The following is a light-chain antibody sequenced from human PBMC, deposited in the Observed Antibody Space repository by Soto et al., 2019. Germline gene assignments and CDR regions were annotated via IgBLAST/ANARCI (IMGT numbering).Light chain of an antibody. Sequence: QSALTQPCSVSGSPGQSVTISCTGTSSDVGGYIYVSWYQQYPAKAPKVMIYDVSRRPSGVPDRFSGSKSGNTASLTISGLQAEDEAVYYCCSYAGNKTVVFGGGTKLTVL. V-gene: IGLV2-11*01. CDR2: DVS. CDR1: SSDVGGYIY. CDR3: CSYAGNKTVV. J-gene: IGLJ3*02.